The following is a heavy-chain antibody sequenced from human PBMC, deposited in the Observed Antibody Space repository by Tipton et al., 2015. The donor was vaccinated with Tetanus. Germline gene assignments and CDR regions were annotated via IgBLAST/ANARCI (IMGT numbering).Heavy chain of an antibody. CDR3: VKDTSPGGADY. V-gene: IGHV3-9*01. D-gene: IGHD1-1*01. CDR1: GLVCNDYA. Sequence: SLRLSCEGSGLVCNDYAMHWVRQVPGKGLEWVSGIYCDGGSTGYADSVKGRFTTSRDTAKAALYLQMNGLRTEDTALYYCVKDTSPGGADYWGQGIPVTVSS. CDR2: IYCDGGST. J-gene: IGHJ4*02.